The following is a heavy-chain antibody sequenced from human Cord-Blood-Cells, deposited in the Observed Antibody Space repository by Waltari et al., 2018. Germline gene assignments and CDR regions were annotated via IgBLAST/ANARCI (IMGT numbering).Heavy chain of an antibody. CDR2: LDWDDDK. D-gene: IGHD1-26*01. CDR3: ARMTVGATYYCDD. Sequence: QVTLRESGPALVKPTQPLTLTCTFSGFSLSTSGMCVSWIRQPRGKALVGVALLDWDDDKDYSTSLKTRLTISKDTSKNQVVLTTTNRDPVDTAAYYCARMTVGATYYCDDWGQGTLVTVSS. CDR1: GFSLSTSGMC. V-gene: IGHV2-70*01. J-gene: IGHJ4*02.